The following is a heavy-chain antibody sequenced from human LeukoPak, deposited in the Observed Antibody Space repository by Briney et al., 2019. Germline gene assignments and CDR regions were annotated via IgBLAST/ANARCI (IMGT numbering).Heavy chain of an antibody. Sequence: SVKVSCKASGYTFTGYYMHWVRQAPGQGLEWMGGIIPIFGTANYAQKFQGRVTITADESTSTAYMELSSLRSEDTAVYYCAGGEPAGRESGSYYEWGQGTLVTVSS. V-gene: IGHV1-69*13. CDR2: IIPIFGTA. CDR1: GYTFTGYY. CDR3: AGGEPAGRESGSYYE. D-gene: IGHD1-26*01. J-gene: IGHJ4*02.